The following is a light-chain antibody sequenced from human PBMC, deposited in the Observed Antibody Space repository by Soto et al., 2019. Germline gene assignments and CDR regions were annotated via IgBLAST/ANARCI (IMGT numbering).Light chain of an antibody. V-gene: IGKV1-12*01. J-gene: IGKJ4*01. CDR1: QGISSW. Sequence: DIQMTQSPYFVSASVGDRVTITCRASQGISSWLAWYQHKPGRAPKLLIHAASSLEIGVPSRFSGSGSGTDFTLTISSLQPEDFATYYCQQTTSFPLTFGGGTNVEIK. CDR2: AAS. CDR3: QQTTSFPLT.